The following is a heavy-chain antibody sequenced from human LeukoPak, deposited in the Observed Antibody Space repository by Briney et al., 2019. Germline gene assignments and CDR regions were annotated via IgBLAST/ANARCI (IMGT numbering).Heavy chain of an antibody. Sequence: SVKVSCKASGGTFSSYAISWVRQATGQGLEWMGGIIPIFGTANYAQKFQGRVTITADESTSTAYMELSSLRSEDTAVYYCARDNMLLWFGGLGAYYFDYWGQGTLVTVSS. CDR1: GGTFSSYA. J-gene: IGHJ4*02. CDR2: IIPIFGTA. V-gene: IGHV1-69*13. D-gene: IGHD3-10*01. CDR3: ARDNMLLWFGGLGAYYFDY.